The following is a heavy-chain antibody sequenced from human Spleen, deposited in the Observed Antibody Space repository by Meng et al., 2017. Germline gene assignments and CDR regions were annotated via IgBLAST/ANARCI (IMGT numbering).Heavy chain of an antibody. CDR1: GFTFSNYW. V-gene: IGHV3-7*01. CDR2: IKEDGSQE. CDR3: ARESLPTYDY. J-gene: IGHJ4*02. Sequence: GESLKISCAASGFTFSNYWMSWVRQAPGNGLEWVANIKEDGSQEYYVDSVKGRFTISRDNGKNSLYLQMSSLRAEDTAVYYCARESLPTYDYWGQGTLVTVSS.